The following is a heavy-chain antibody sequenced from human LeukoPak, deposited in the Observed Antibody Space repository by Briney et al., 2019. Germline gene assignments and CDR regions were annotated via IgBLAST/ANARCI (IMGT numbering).Heavy chain of an antibody. CDR3: ARGGIQVSGIDEFDY. J-gene: IGHJ4*02. CDR2: IGIRGDT. V-gene: IGHV3-13*01. D-gene: IGHD6-19*01. CDR1: GFTFIDYD. Sequence: GGSLRLSCAASGFTFIDYDMHWVRHVIGKGLEWVSAIGIRGDTHYSGSVKGRFAISRENAESSLYLQMNSLRAEDTAVYYCARGGIQVSGIDEFDYWGQGTLVTVSS.